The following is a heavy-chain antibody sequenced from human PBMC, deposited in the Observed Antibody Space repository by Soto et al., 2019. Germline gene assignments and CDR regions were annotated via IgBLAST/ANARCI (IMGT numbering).Heavy chain of an antibody. J-gene: IGHJ4*02. V-gene: IGHV6-1*01. Sequence: SQTLSLTCAISGDSVSTNSAAWNWIRQSPSRGLEWLGRTYYRSKWYNDYAVSVKSRITINPDTSKNQFSLHLNSVTPEDTAVYYCARDGDNSDYDFDFDYWGQGTLVTVSS. CDR1: GDSVSTNSAA. CDR2: TYYRSKWYN. D-gene: IGHD5-12*01. CDR3: ARDGDNSDYDFDFDY.